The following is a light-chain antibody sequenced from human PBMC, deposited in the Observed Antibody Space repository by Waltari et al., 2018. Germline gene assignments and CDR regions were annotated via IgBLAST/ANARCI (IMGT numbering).Light chain of an antibody. Sequence: DIQMTQSPSTLSASVGDRVTITCRAGQSISTWLAWYQQKPGKAPKLLIYKASSLESGVPSRFSGSGSGTEFTLTISSLQPDDFATYFCQQSYRYSYTFGQGTKLEIK. V-gene: IGKV1-5*03. CDR1: QSISTW. J-gene: IGKJ2*01. CDR2: KAS. CDR3: QQSYRYSYT.